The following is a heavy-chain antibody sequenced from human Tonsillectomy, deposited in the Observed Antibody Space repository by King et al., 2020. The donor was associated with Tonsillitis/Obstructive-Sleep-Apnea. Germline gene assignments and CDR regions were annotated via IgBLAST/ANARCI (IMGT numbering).Heavy chain of an antibody. CDR3: ARGRCIAAAGPYFQH. D-gene: IGHD6-13*01. V-gene: IGHV3-48*02. J-gene: IGHJ1*01. CDR2: ISSDSSTI. CDR1: GFTFNTYS. Sequence: VQLVESGGGLVQPGGSLRLSCAASGFTFNTYSMSWVRQAPGKGLEWVSYISSDSSTIYYADSVKGRFTISRDNAKNSLYLQMHSLRDEDTAVYYCARGRCIAAAGPYFQHWGQGTPVTVSS.